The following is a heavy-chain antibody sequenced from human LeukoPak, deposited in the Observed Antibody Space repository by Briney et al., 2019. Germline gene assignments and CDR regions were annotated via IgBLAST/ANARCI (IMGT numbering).Heavy chain of an antibody. Sequence: SETLSLTCTVSGGSISSYYWSWIRQPPGKGLEWIGYIYYSGSTNYNPSLKSRVTISVDTSKNQFSLKLSSVTAADTAVYYCARQNYYYYYMDVWGKGTTVTISS. CDR2: IYYSGST. J-gene: IGHJ6*03. V-gene: IGHV4-59*01. CDR3: ARQNYYYYYMDV. CDR1: GGSISSYY.